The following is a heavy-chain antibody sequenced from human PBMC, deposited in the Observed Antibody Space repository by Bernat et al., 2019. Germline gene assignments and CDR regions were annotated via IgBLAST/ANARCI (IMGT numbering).Heavy chain of an antibody. CDR1: GGSISSYY. V-gene: IGHV4-59*08. D-gene: IGHD2-15*01. Sequence: QVQLQESGPGLVKPSETLSLTCTVSGGSISSYYWSWIRQPPGKGLEWIGYIYYSGSTNYNPSLKSRVTISVDTSKNQFSLKLSSVTAADTAVYYCASGRYCSGGSCYAFDIWGQGTMVTVSS. CDR3: ASGRYCSGGSCYAFDI. J-gene: IGHJ3*02. CDR2: IYYSGST.